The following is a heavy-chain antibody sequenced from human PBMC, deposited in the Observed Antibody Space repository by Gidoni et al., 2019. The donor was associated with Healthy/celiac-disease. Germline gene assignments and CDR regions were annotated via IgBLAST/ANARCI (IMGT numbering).Heavy chain of an antibody. V-gene: IGHV4-34*01. Sequence: QVQLQQWGAGLLKPSETLSLPCAVYGGSFSGYYWSWIRPPPGEGLEWIGEINHRGSTNYNPSLKSRITISVDTSKNQFSLKLSSGTAADTAVEYCARAVSSWGSYRYDRGRGVYYFDYWGQGTLVTVSS. J-gene: IGHJ4*02. CDR1: GGSFSGYY. CDR2: INHRGST. D-gene: IGHD3-16*02. CDR3: ARAVSSWGSYRYDRGRGVYYFDY.